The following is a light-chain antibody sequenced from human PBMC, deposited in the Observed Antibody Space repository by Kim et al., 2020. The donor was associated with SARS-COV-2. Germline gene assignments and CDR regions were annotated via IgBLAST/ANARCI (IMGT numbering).Light chain of an antibody. J-gene: IGKJ1*01. CDR2: GAS. V-gene: IGKV3-15*01. CDR1: QSVSSN. CDR3: KQYNNWPGT. Sequence: EIAMTQSPATLSVSPGERATLSCRASQSVSSNLAWYQQKPGQAPRLLIYGASTRATGIPARFSGSGSGTEFTLTIYSLQSEDFAVYYCKQYNNWPGTFGQGTKVDIK.